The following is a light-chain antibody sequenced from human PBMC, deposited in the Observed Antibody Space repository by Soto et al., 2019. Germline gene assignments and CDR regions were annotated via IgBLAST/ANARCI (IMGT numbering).Light chain of an antibody. CDR2: GAS. Sequence: DIQMTQSPSSVSASVGDSLTSTCRASRDISNSLAWYQQTPGKAPKLLLRGASSLHRGVPSRFSGGGAGTEFTLTISRLQPEDFATYYCQQTSAFPRTFGQGTKVDIK. CDR1: RDISNS. CDR3: QQTSAFPRT. J-gene: IGKJ2*01. V-gene: IGKV1-12*01.